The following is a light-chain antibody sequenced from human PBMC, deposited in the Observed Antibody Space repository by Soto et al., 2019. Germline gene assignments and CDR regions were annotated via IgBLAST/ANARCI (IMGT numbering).Light chain of an antibody. CDR2: DAS. CDR1: QSVSSY. CDR3: QHQRFT. V-gene: IGKV3-11*01. Sequence: EIVLTQSPATLSLSPGERATLSCRASQSVSSYLAWYQQKPGQAPRLLIYDASNRATGIPARFSGSGSGTDFTLTISILEPEDFAVYYYQHQRFTFGPGTKVDIK. J-gene: IGKJ3*01.